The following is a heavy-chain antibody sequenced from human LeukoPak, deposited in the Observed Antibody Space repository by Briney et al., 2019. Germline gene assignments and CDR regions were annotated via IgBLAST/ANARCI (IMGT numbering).Heavy chain of an antibody. Sequence: GGSLRLSCAASGFTVSSNYMSWVRQAPGKGLEWVSVIYSGGSTYYADSVKGRFTISRDNSKNTLYLQMNSLGAEDTAVYYCARGGLGDCSGGSCRPFYYGMGVWGQGTTVTVSS. CDR1: GFTVSSNY. CDR2: IYSGGST. CDR3: ARGGLGDCSGGSCRPFYYGMGV. V-gene: IGHV3-66*01. D-gene: IGHD2-15*01. J-gene: IGHJ6*02.